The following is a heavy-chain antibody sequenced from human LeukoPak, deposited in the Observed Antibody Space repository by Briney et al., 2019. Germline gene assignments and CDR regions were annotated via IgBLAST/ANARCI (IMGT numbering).Heavy chain of an antibody. CDR1: GGSISSYY. CDR2: IYYSGST. J-gene: IGHJ6*02. D-gene: IGHD4-17*01. Sequence: TSETLSLTCTVSGGSISSYYWSWIRQPPGKGLEWIGYIYYSGSTNYNPSLKSRVTISVDTSKNQFSLKLSSVTAADTAVYYCARVAVPYYYYYGMDVWGQGTTVTVSS. CDR3: ARVAVPYYYYYGMDV. V-gene: IGHV4-59*01.